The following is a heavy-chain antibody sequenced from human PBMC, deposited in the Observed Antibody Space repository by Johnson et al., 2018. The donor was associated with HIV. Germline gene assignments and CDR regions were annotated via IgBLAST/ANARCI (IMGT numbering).Heavy chain of an antibody. D-gene: IGHD6-19*01. CDR1: GFTFSDAW. J-gene: IGHJ3*02. V-gene: IGHV3-72*01. CDR3: ARVVRGSNGWRGAFDI. CDR2: IRNKANSYTT. Sequence: VQLVESGGGLVKPGGSLRLSCAASGFTFSDAWMTWVRQAPGKGLEWVGRIRNKANSYTTEYAASVKGRFTISRDNAKNSLYLQMNSLRAEDTAFYYCARVVRGSNGWRGAFDIWGQVTMVTVSS.